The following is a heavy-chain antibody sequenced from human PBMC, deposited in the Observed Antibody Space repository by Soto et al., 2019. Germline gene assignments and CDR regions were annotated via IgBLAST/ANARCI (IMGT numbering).Heavy chain of an antibody. V-gene: IGHV3-7*01. J-gene: IGHJ4*02. CDR1: GFTFSTYW. CDR2: IKQDGSEK. Sequence: EVQLVESGGGLVQPGGSLRLSCEASGFTFSTYWMSWVRQAPGKGLEWVANIKQDGSEKYYVDSMEGRFTISRDNAKNSLYLQMNSLRAEDTAVYYCARGVAVGGTVFWDYWGQGTLVTVSS. D-gene: IGHD6-13*01. CDR3: ARGVAVGGTVFWDY.